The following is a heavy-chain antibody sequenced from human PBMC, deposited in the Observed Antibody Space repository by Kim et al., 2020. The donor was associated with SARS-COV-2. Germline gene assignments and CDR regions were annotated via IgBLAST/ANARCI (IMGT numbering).Heavy chain of an antibody. J-gene: IGHJ4*02. V-gene: IGHV3-48*02. CDR1: GFSFFTYG. CDR2: IDRSGNTI. D-gene: IGHD3-9*01. Sequence: GGSLRLSCAASGFSFFTYGMSWVRQAPGKGLEWVSYIDRSGNTIYYADSVKGRFTISRDNARDSLYLQMSHLSDEDTAFYYCVRGGYYDLSTGYYGLFDFWGQGTLVTVSS. CDR3: VRGGYYDLSTGYYGLFDF.